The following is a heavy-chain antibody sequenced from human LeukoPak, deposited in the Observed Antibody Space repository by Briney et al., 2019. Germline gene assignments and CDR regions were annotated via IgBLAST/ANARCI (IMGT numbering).Heavy chain of an antibody. CDR1: GFTFSNAW. D-gene: IGHD3-9*01. J-gene: IGHJ6*02. V-gene: IGHV3-15*01. CDR3: TTGLRLVLGRYYYYYGMDV. CDR2: IKSKTDGGTT. Sequence: GGSLRLSCAASGFTFSNAWMSWVRQAPGKGLEWVGRIKSKTDGGTTDYAAPVKGRFTISGDDSKSTLYLQMNSLKTEDTAVYYCTTGLRLVLGRYYYYYGMDVWGQGTTVTVSS.